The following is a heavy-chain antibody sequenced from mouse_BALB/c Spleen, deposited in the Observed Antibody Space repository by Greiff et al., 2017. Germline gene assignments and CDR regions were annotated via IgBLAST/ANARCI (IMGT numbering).Heavy chain of an antibody. D-gene: IGHD1-2*01. V-gene: IGHV1-7*01. CDR2: INPSTGYT. Sequence: VQLQQSGAELAKPGASVKMSCKASGYTFTSYWMHWVKQRPGQGLEWIGYINPSTGYTEYNQKFKDKATLTADKSSSTAYMQLSSLTSEDSAVYYCARKEATAFAYWGQGTLVTVSA. CDR1: GYTFTSYW. CDR3: ARKEATAFAY. J-gene: IGHJ3*01.